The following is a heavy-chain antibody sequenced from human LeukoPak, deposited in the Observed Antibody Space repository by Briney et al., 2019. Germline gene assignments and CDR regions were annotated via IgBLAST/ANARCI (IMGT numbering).Heavy chain of an antibody. CDR3: ARGNFRRDGYNLDD. D-gene: IGHD5-24*01. CDR2: IWYDGSNK. CDR1: GFIFSGYG. J-gene: IGHJ4*02. V-gene: IGHV3-33*01. Sequence: GGSLRLSCAASGFIFSGYGMHWVRQAPGKGLEWVAVIWYDGSNKYYADSVKGRFTISRDNSKNTLYLQMNSLRAEDTAVFYCARGNFRRDGYNLDDWGQGTLVTVSS.